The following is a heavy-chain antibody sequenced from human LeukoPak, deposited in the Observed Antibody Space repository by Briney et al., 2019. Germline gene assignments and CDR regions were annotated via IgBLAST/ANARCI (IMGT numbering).Heavy chain of an antibody. CDR3: ARGGWRLDY. Sequence: SEALSLTCTVSGGSISSSSSYWGWIRQPPGKGLEWIGYIYYSGTTNYNPSLKSRVTISVDTSKNQFSLKLSSVTAADTAVYYCARGGWRLDYWGQGTLVTVSS. CDR1: GGSISSSSSY. V-gene: IGHV4-61*05. J-gene: IGHJ4*02. D-gene: IGHD2-15*01. CDR2: IYYSGTT.